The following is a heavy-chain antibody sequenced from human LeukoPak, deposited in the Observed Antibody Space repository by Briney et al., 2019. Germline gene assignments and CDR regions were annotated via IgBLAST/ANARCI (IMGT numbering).Heavy chain of an antibody. Sequence: ASVKVSCKASGGTFSSYAISWVRQAPGQGLEWMGGIIPIFGTANYAQKFQGRVTITADKSTSTAYMELSSLRSEDTAVYYCARSPLYYYDSSGYTDYWGQGTLVTVSS. J-gene: IGHJ4*02. CDR2: IIPIFGTA. CDR3: ARSPLYYYDSSGYTDY. CDR1: GGTFSSYA. V-gene: IGHV1-69*06. D-gene: IGHD3-22*01.